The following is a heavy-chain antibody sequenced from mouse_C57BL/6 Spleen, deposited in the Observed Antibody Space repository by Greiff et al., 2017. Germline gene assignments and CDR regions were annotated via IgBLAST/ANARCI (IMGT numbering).Heavy chain of an antibody. J-gene: IGHJ3*01. V-gene: IGHV1-22*01. CDR2: INPNNGGT. CDR3: ARLGYYGSSGAY. Sequence: EVQVVESGPELVKPGASVKMSCKASGYTFTDYNMHWVKQSHGKSLEWIGYINPNNGGTSYNQKFKGKATLTVNKSSSTAYMELRSLTSEDSAVYYCARLGYYGSSGAYWGQGTLVTVSA. CDR1: GYTFTDYN. D-gene: IGHD1-1*01.